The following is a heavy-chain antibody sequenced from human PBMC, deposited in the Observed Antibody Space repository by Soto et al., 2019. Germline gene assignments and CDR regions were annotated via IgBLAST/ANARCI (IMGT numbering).Heavy chain of an antibody. CDR3: ARGLKEEKVVTPRLAPGYYFDY. CDR2: IYSGGST. Sequence: GGSLRLSCAASGFTVSGNYMSWVRQAPGKGLEWVSVIYSGGSTYYADSVKGRFTISRDNSKNTLYLQMNSLRAEDTAVYYCARGLKEEKVVTPRLAPGYYFDYWGQGTLVTVSS. J-gene: IGHJ4*02. D-gene: IGHD2-21*02. V-gene: IGHV3-53*01. CDR1: GFTVSGNY.